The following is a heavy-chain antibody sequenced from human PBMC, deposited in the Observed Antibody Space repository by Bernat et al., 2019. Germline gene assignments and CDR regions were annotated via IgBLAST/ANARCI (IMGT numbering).Heavy chain of an antibody. J-gene: IGHJ4*02. CDR1: GFTFSSYA. V-gene: IGHV3-30-3*01. CDR3: AREDGGVGATEYSFFDY. CDR2: ISYDGSNK. Sequence: QVQLVESGGGVVQPGRSLRLSCAASGFTFSSYAMHWVRQAPGKGLEWVAVISYDGSNKYYADSVEGRFTISRDNSKNTLYLQMNSLRAEDTAVYYCAREDGGVGATEYSFFDYWGQGTLVTVSS. D-gene: IGHD1-26*01.